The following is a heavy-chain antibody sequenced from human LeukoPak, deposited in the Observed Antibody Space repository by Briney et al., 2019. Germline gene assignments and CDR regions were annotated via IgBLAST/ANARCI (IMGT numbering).Heavy chain of an antibody. D-gene: IGHD3-9*01. V-gene: IGHV3-23*01. CDR2: ISGSGSST. Sequence: GGSLRLSCAASGLTFSSYAMSWVRQAPGKGLEWVSGISGSGSSTYYAGSMKGRFTISRDNSKNTLYLQMNSLRAEDTAVYYCAKGHDDILTGRWFDPWGQGTLVTVSS. CDR1: GLTFSSYA. CDR3: AKGHDDILTGRWFDP. J-gene: IGHJ5*02.